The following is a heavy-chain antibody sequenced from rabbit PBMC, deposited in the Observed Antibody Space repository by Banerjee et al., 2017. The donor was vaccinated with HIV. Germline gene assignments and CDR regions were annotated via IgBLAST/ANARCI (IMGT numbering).Heavy chain of an antibody. V-gene: IGHV1S40*01. CDR3: ARDLAGVIGWNFNL. Sequence: QQLVESGGDLVKPGASLTLTCTASGFSLSIYEMCWVRQAPGKGLEWIACIYAGSSGSTYYASWAKGRFTISKTSSTTVTLQMTSLTAADTATYFCARDLAGVIGWNFNLWGPGTLVTVS. CDR1: GFSLSIYE. CDR2: IYAGSSGST. J-gene: IGHJ4*01. D-gene: IGHD4-1*01.